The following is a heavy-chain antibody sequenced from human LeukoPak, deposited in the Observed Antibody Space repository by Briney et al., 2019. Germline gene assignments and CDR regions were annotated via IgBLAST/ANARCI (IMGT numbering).Heavy chain of an antibody. D-gene: IGHD3-10*01. Sequence: PSETLSLTCTVSGGSISSYYWGWIRQPPGKGLEWIGSIYHSGSTYYNPSLKSRVTISVDTSKNQFSLKLSSVTAADTAVYYCARVPDYYGSGSYHPYYMDVWGKGTTVTVSS. CDR3: ARVPDYYGSGSYHPYYMDV. CDR2: IYHSGST. J-gene: IGHJ6*03. V-gene: IGHV4-39*07. CDR1: GGSISSYY.